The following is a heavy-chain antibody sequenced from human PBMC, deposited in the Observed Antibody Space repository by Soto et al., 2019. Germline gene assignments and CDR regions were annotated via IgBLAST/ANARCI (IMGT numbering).Heavy chain of an antibody. CDR3: ARLADSGYSSSWYSYYYYGMDV. D-gene: IGHD6-13*01. J-gene: IGHJ6*02. Sequence: LGESLKISCKGCGYSFTSYWISWVRQMPGKGLEWMGRIDPSDSYTNYSPSFQGHVTISADKSISTAYLQWSSLKASDTAMYYCARLADSGYSSSWYSYYYYGMDVWGQGTTVTVSS. CDR1: GYSFTSYW. CDR2: IDPSDSYT. V-gene: IGHV5-10-1*01.